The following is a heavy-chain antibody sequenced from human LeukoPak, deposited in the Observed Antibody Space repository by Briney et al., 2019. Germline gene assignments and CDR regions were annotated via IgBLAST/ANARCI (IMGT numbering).Heavy chain of an antibody. Sequence: ASVKVSCKASGYTFTGYYMHWVRQATGQGLEWMGWMNPNSGNTGYAQKFQGRVTITRNTSISTAYMELSSLRSEDTAVYYCAREYCTNGVCYRGGYNWFDPWGQGTLVTVSS. D-gene: IGHD2-8*01. CDR1: GYTFTGYY. CDR2: MNPNSGNT. CDR3: AREYCTNGVCYRGGYNWFDP. J-gene: IGHJ5*02. V-gene: IGHV1-8*03.